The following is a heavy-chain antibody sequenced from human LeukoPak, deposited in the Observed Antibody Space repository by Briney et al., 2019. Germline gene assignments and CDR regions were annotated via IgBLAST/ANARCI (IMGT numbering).Heavy chain of an antibody. CDR1: GGSISSYY. CDR3: ARVVYSSGWYYFDY. Sequence: SETLSLTCTVSGGSISSYYWSWIRQPPGKGLEGIGYVYYSGSTNYNPSLKSRVTISVDTSKNQFSLKLSSVTAADTAVYYCARVVYSSGWYYFDYWGQGTLVTVSS. D-gene: IGHD6-19*01. V-gene: IGHV4-59*01. J-gene: IGHJ4*02. CDR2: VYYSGST.